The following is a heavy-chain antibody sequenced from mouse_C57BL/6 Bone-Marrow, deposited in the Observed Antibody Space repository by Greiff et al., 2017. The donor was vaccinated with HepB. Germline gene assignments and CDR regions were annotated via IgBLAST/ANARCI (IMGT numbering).Heavy chain of an antibody. CDR3: ARSAARSGGYAMDY. Sequence: VQLQQPGAELVRPGSSVKLSCKASGYTFTSYWMDWVKQRPGPGLEWIGNIYPSDSETHYNQKFKDKATLTVDKSSSTAYMQLSSLTSEDSAVYYCARSAARSGGYAMDYWGQGTSVTVSS. J-gene: IGHJ4*01. V-gene: IGHV1-61*01. CDR1: GYTFTSYW. CDR2: IYPSDSET. D-gene: IGHD1-1*02.